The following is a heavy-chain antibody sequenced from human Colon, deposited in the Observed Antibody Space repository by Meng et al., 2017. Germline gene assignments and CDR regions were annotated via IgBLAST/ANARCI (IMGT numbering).Heavy chain of an antibody. V-gene: IGHV4-31*03. J-gene: IGHJ5*02. CDR1: GASIRREAFY. D-gene: IGHD3-22*01. Sequence: VQPQEPVPGLVKPSQTLSPTCTVSGASIRREAFYWCWIRQHPGKGLEWMGNMHYSGIANYNPSLNSRIAISVDTSKNHFSLKLNSVTAADTAVYYCARYRYDSSSYSNVFDPWGQGTLVTVSS. CDR3: ARYRYDSSSYSNVFDP. CDR2: MHYSGIA.